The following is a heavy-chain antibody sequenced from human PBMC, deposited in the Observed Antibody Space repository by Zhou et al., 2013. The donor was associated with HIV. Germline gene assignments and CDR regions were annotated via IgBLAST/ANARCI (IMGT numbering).Heavy chain of an antibody. D-gene: IGHD4-4*01. Sequence: QVQLVQSGSEVKKSGASVKVSCKASGYTFTSYDINWVRQATGQGLEWMGWMNPNSGNTGYAQKFQGRVTITRNTSISTAYMELSSLRSEDTAVYYCARAYSSWYYYYMDVWGKGTTVTVSS. J-gene: IGHJ6*03. CDR2: MNPNSGNT. V-gene: IGHV1-8*03. CDR1: GYTFTSYD. CDR3: ARAYSSWYYYYMDV.